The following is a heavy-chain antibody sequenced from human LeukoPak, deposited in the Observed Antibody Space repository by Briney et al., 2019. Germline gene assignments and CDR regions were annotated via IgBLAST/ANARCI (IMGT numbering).Heavy chain of an antibody. CDR3: AKDPRYLGSSYFDY. CDR2: ISYDGGNK. CDR1: GLTFSSYA. J-gene: IGHJ4*02. V-gene: IGHV3-30*04. Sequence: PGGSLRLSCAASGLTFSSYAIHWVRQAPGKGLEWVAVISYDGGNKYYADSVKGRFTISRDNSKNTLYLQMNSLRAEDTAVYYCAKDPRYLGSSYFDYWGQGTLVTVSS. D-gene: IGHD6-6*01.